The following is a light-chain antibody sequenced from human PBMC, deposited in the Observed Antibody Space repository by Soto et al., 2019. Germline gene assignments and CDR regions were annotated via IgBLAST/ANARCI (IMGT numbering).Light chain of an antibody. Sequence: QSALTQPPSASGSPGQSVTISCTGTSSDVGGYNYVSWYQQHPGKAPKFMMYEVSKRPSGVPDRFSGSKSRNTASLTVSGLQAEDEADYYCSSYGGTNSLKVFGGGTKLTVL. CDR1: SSDVGGYNY. CDR3: SSYGGTNSLKV. V-gene: IGLV2-8*01. J-gene: IGLJ2*01. CDR2: EVS.